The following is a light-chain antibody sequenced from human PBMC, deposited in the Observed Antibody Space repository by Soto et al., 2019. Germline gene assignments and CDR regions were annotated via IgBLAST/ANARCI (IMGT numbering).Light chain of an antibody. Sequence: DIQMSQSPSSLSASVGDRVTITWQASQDISNYLNWYQQKPGKAPKLLIYDASNLETGVPSRFSGSGSGTDFTFTISSLQPEDIATYYCQQYDNLPTFGGGTKVDI. CDR1: QDISNY. CDR3: QQYDNLPT. J-gene: IGKJ4*01. V-gene: IGKV1-33*01. CDR2: DAS.